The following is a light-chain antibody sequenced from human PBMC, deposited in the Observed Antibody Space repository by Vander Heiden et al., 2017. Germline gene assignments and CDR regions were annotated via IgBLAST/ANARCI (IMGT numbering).Light chain of an antibody. CDR2: KAS. J-gene: IGKJ2*01. CDR1: QRLVYSDGNAY. CDR3: MQGTRWSYT. V-gene: IGKV2-30*01. Sequence: VMKQPPPSLSATRGQPAFTSCRSRQRLVYSDGNAYLNWFQQRPGQSPKRLIYKASSLESGVPERFSGSGSGTDYTLKISRVEAEDVGVYYCMQGTRWSYTFGQGTKLEIK.